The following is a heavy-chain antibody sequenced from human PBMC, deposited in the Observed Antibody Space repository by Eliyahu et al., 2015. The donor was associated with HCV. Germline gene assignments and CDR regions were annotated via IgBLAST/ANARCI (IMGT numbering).Heavy chain of an antibody. CDR1: GXSVSSNSAX. CDR2: TYYRSKWYN. CDR3: ASEYCSGGSCYSGDSFFDY. J-gene: IGHJ4*02. D-gene: IGHD2-15*01. V-gene: IGHV6-1*01. Sequence: QVQLQQSGPGLVKPSQTLXLTCAXSGXSVSSNSAXXNWIRQSPSRGLEWLGRTYYRSKWYNDYAVSVKSRITINPDTSKNQFSLQLNSVTPEDTAVYYCASEYCSGGSCYSGDSFFDYWGQGTLVTVSS.